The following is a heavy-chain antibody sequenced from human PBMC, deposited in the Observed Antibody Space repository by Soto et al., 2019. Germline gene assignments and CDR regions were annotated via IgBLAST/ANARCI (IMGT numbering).Heavy chain of an antibody. CDR3: AKTQNDILDY. CDR1: GFTFSSYA. CDR2: ISYDGSGDFT. Sequence: GGSLRLSCAASGFTFSSYAMHWVRQAPGKGLEWVAVISYDGSGDFTFYGDSVRGRFTISRDNSKNTLYLQMNTLRAEDTAVYFCAKTQNDILDYWGQGTLVTVSS. J-gene: IGHJ4*02. D-gene: IGHD3-9*01. V-gene: IGHV3-30*04.